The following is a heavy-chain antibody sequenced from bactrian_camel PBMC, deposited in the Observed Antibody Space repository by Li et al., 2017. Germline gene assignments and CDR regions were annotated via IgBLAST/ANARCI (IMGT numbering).Heavy chain of an antibody. V-gene: IGHV3S54*01. D-gene: IGHD1*01. Sequence: HVQLVESGGGSVNAGGSLTLSCAASGSGYISGTACMGWFRQVPGKEREGVAAIAPATGTTFYSDSVKGRFTISHVNANNTLHLQMNSLKPEDTAVYYCAAHSRILGTKCGYWGQGTQVTVS. CDR1: GSGYISGTAC. J-gene: IGHJ4*01. CDR3: AAHSRILGTKCGY. CDR2: IAPATGTT.